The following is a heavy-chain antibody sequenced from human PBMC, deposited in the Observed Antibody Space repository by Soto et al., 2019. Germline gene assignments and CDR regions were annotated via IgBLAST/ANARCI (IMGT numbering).Heavy chain of an antibody. CDR2: IIPLFGTS. J-gene: IGHJ6*02. Sequence: QVQLAQSGAEVKKPGSSVKVSCTASGGTFNNHTISWVRQAPGQGLEWMGGIIPLFGTSNYAQKFQGRVTITADKSTSTAYMELSSLRSDDTAVYYCARHSRVAAVARYYYGMDVWGQGTTVTVSS. V-gene: IGHV1-69*06. CDR3: ARHSRVAAVARYYYGMDV. CDR1: GGTFNNHT. D-gene: IGHD6-25*01.